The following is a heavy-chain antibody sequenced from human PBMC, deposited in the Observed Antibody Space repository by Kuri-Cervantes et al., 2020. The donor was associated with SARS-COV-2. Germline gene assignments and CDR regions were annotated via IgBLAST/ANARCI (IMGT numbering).Heavy chain of an antibody. CDR1: GGSISSYY. Sequence: GSLRLSCTVSGGSISSYYWSWIRQPPGKGLEWIGYIYYSGSTNYNPSLKSRVTISVDTSKNQFSLKLSSVTAADTALYFCARSGWYSRGVTHFYMDAWGKGTMVTVSS. D-gene: IGHD6-19*01. V-gene: IGHV4-59*12. CDR3: ARSGWYSRGVTHFYMDA. CDR2: IYYSGST. J-gene: IGHJ6*03.